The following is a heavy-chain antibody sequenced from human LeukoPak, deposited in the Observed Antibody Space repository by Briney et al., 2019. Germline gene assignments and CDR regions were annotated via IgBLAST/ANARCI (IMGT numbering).Heavy chain of an antibody. D-gene: IGHD3-22*01. Sequence: VKPSETLSLTCTVSGGSISSYYWSWIRQPPGKGLEWIGYIYYSGSTNYNPSLKSRVTISVDTSKNQFSLKLSSVTAADTAVYYCARGMYYYDSSGPYWDYWGQGTLVTVSS. CDR2: IYYSGST. J-gene: IGHJ4*02. CDR3: ARGMYYYDSSGPYWDY. CDR1: GGSISSYY. V-gene: IGHV4-59*12.